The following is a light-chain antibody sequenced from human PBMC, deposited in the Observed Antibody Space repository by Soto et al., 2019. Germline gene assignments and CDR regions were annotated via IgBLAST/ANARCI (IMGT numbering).Light chain of an antibody. CDR1: QSISTY. J-gene: IGKJ4*01. CDR2: AAP. CDR3: QQSFSSPLT. V-gene: IGKV1-39*01. Sequence: DIQMTPSPSSLSASVVDSVTITCRASQSISTYLNWYQLKPGNAPKLLLSAAPGFQSEVPSRFSGSGSGTHFTLTITSLQPEDFAIYYCQQSFSSPLTFGGGTKVDIK.